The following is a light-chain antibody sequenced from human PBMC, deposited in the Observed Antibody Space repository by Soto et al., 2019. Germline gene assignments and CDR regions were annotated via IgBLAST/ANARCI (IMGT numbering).Light chain of an antibody. CDR1: QNIFSH. V-gene: IGKV1-39*01. CDR3: QQTSSSAIT. CDR2: TSS. Sequence: DIQMTQSPSSLSASVGDRVTITCRASQNIFSHLHWYQQKPGKAPNLLIYTSSNLQSGVPSRFSGSGSGTDFTLTISSLQPEDFATYYCQQTSSSAITFGQGTRLDIK. J-gene: IGKJ5*01.